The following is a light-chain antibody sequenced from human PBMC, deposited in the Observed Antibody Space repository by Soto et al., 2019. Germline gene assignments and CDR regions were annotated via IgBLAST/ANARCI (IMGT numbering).Light chain of an antibody. CDR2: EVT. J-gene: IGLJ1*01. CDR3: SSHPDSITRI. CDR1: RSDVGGYNH. Sequence: QSALTQPASVSGSPGQSITISCAGTRSDVGGYNHVSWYQHRPGNAPKRIIYEVTKRPSGVSNRFSGSKSGDTASLTISGLQAEDEADYYCSSHPDSITRIFGNGTKVTVL. V-gene: IGLV2-14*01.